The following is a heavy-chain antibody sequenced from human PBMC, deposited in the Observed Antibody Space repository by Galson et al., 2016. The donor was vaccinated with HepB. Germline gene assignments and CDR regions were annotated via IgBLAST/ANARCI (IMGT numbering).Heavy chain of an antibody. V-gene: IGHV1-3*01. J-gene: IGHJ4*02. CDR1: GGTFFNYA. CDR3: AREGSYYTLDY. D-gene: IGHD1-26*01. CDR2: INPGNGDT. Sequence: SVKVSCKASGGTFFNYAVSWVRQAPGQGLEWMGWINPGNGDTKYSQKFQGRVTISRDTSARTAYMELSSLISEDTAVYYCAREGSYYTLDYWGQGTLVTVSS.